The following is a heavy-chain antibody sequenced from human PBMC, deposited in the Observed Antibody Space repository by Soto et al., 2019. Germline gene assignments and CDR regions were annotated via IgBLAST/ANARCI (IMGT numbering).Heavy chain of an antibody. V-gene: IGHV4-31*03. J-gene: IGHJ1*01. CDR1: GGSISSGGYY. CDR2: IYYSGST. D-gene: IGHD6-6*01. Sequence: SETLSLTCTVSGGSISSGGYYWSWIRQHPGKGLEWIGYIYYSGSTYYNPSLKSRVTISVDTSKNQFSLKLSSVTAADTAVYYCARGVVSVEYFQHWGQGTLVTVSS. CDR3: ARGVVSVEYFQH.